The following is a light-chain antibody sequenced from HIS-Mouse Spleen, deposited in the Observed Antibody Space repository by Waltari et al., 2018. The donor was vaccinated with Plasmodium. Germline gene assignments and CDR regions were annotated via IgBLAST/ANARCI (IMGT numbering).Light chain of an antibody. CDR1: KLGDKY. CDR2: QDS. J-gene: IGLJ2*01. V-gene: IGLV3-1*01. Sequence: SYELTQPPSVSVSPGQTASITCSGDKLGDKYACCYQQKPGQSPVLVIYQDSKRPSGIPERFSGSNSGNTATLTISGTQAMAEADYYCQAWDSSTAVVFGGGTKLTVL. CDR3: QAWDSSTAVV.